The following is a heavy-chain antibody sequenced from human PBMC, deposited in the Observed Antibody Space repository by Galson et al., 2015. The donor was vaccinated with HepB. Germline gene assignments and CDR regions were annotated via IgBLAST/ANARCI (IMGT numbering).Heavy chain of an antibody. CDR1: GFTFSSHA. D-gene: IGHD1-1*01. J-gene: IGHJ4*02. CDR2: ISTDSLTI. Sequence: SLRLSCAASGFTFSSHAMNWVRQAAGKGLEWVSSISTDSLTIYYGDSVKGRFTISRDNAKNSLYLQMNSLRAEDTAVYYCARKTKTGSHGGGVDYWGQRTLVTVSS. V-gene: IGHV3-48*01. CDR3: ARKTKTGSHGGGVDY.